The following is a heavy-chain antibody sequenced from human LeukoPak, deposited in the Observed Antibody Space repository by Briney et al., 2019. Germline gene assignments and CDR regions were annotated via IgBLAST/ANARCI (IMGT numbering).Heavy chain of an antibody. D-gene: IGHD6-13*01. CDR1: GFTFSSYW. J-gene: IGHJ4*02. CDR2: IKQDGSEK. Sequence: GGSLRLSCAASGFTFSSYWMSWVRQAPGEGLEWVANIKQDGSEKYYVDSVKGRFTISRDNAKNSLYLQMNSLRAEDTAVYYCARDGPVQQLDYWGQGTLVTVSS. CDR3: ARDGPVQQLDY. V-gene: IGHV3-7*01.